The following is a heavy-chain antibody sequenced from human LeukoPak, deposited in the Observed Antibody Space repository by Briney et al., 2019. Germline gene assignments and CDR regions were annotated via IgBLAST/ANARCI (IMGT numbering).Heavy chain of an antibody. J-gene: IGHJ4*02. CDR3: AKGGGYGPSYFDY. CDR2: ISGSGGST. Sequence: GGSLRLSCAASGYTFSSYAMSWVRQAPGKGLEWVSAISGSGGSTYYADSVKGRFTISRDNSKNTLYLQMNSLRAEDTAVYYCAKGGGYGPSYFDYWGQGTLVTVSP. D-gene: IGHD3-16*01. V-gene: IGHV3-23*01. CDR1: GYTFSSYA.